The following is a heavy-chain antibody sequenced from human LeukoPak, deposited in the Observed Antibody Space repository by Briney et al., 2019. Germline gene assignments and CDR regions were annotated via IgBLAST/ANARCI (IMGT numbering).Heavy chain of an antibody. Sequence: ASVKVSCKASGYTFTGYYMHWVRQAPGQGLEWMGWINPNSGGTNYAQKFQGRVTMTRDTSISTVYMELSRLRSDDTAVYYCARASGSYWWFDSWGQGTLVTVSS. CDR1: GYTFTGYY. D-gene: IGHD1-26*01. V-gene: IGHV1-2*02. CDR2: INPNSGGT. CDR3: ARASGSYWWFDS. J-gene: IGHJ5*01.